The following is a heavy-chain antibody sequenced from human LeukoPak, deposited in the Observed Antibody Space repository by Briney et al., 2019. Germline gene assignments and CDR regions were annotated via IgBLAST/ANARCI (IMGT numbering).Heavy chain of an antibody. Sequence: TGGSLRLSCAASGFTFSNAWMSWVRQAPGKGLEWVGRIKSKTDGGTTDYAAPVKGRFTISRDDSKNTLYLQTNSLKTEDTAVYYCVGYCSGGNCPNAFDIWGQGTMVTVSS. V-gene: IGHV3-15*01. CDR3: VGYCSGGNCPNAFDI. CDR2: IKSKTDGGTT. J-gene: IGHJ3*02. D-gene: IGHD2-15*01. CDR1: GFTFSNAW.